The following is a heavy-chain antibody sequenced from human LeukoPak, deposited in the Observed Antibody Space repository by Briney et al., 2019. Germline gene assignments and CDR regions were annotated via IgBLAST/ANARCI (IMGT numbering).Heavy chain of an antibody. Sequence: GGSLRLSCAASGFSFSGYWMSWVRQAPGKGLEWVANINQDGSIIHYVDSAKGRFTISRDNAKNSLYLQMNYLRAEDTALYYCATSDDSSGSDWGQGTLVTVSS. CDR1: GFSFSGYW. J-gene: IGHJ4*02. D-gene: IGHD3-22*01. CDR3: ATSDDSSGSD. CDR2: INQDGSII. V-gene: IGHV3-7*01.